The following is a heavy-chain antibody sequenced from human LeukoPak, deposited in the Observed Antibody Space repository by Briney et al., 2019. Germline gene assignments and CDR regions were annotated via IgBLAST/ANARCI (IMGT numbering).Heavy chain of an antibody. D-gene: IGHD2-15*01. CDR3: ARGTLEHCSGASCYPLDS. Sequence: PGGSLRLSCAASGFTFSNYAMCWVRQTPGKGLECVSVVTGSGGDTYYTGSVNGRFTISRDNSKNTLYLQMNSLRAEDTAVYYCARGTLEHCSGASCYPLDSWGQGTLVTVSS. CDR2: VTGSGGDT. J-gene: IGHJ5*01. CDR1: GFTFSNYA. V-gene: IGHV3-23*01.